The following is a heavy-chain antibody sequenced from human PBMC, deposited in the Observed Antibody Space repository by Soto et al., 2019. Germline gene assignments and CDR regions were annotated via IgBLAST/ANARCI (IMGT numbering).Heavy chain of an antibody. CDR3: ARRGAYNYDSSGYSVGF. J-gene: IGHJ4*02. CDR1: GYNFPTYW. CDR2: IYPGDSDT. D-gene: IGHD3-22*01. V-gene: IGHV5-51*01. Sequence: EVQLVQSGAEVKKPGESLRISCKGSGYNFPTYWIAWVRQMPGKGLEWMGIIYPGDSDTRYSPSLQGQVTISADKSINTAYLQWTSLKASDSAMYYCARRGAYNYDSSGYSVGFWGQGTLVTVSS.